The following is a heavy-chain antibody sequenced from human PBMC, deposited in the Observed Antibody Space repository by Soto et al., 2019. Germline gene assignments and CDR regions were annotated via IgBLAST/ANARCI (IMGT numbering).Heavy chain of an antibody. CDR2: IYYSGST. V-gene: IGHV4-59*08. D-gene: IGHD6-19*01. CDR1: GGSISSYY. CDR3: ARHRAVAATPSFDY. Sequence: QVQLQESGPGLVKPSETLSLTCTVSGGSISSYYWSWIRQPPGKGLEWIGYIYYSGSTNYNPSLKSRVTISVDTSKNQSSLKLSSVTAADTAVYYCARHRAVAATPSFDYWGQGTLVTVSS. J-gene: IGHJ4*02.